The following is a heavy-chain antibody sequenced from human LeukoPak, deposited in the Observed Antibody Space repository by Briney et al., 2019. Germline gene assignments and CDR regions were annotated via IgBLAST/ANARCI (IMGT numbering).Heavy chain of an antibody. CDR1: GGSISSGGYY. J-gene: IGHJ5*02. V-gene: IGHV4-31*03. Sequence: SETLSLTCTVSGGSISSGGYYWSWIRQHPGKGLEWIGYIYYSGSTYYNPSLKSRVTISVDTSKNQFSLKLSSVTAADTAVYYCARSSDSSGYNWFDPWGQRTLVTLSS. CDR3: ARSSDSSGYNWFDP. CDR2: IYYSGST. D-gene: IGHD3-22*01.